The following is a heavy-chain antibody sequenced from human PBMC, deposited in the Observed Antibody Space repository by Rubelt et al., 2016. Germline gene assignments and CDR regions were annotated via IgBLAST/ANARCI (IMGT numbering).Heavy chain of an antibody. CDR2: IYYSGST. D-gene: IGHD3-16*01. CDR3: ARHRGHQLGALDY. J-gene: IGHJ4*02. Sequence: QLQLQESGPGLVKPSETLSLTCTVSGGSISSSSYYWGWIRQPPGKGLEWIGSIYYSGSTYYNPSLKSRVTISVDTSKNQFSLKLSSVTAADTAVYYCARHRGHQLGALDYWGQGTLVTVSS. V-gene: IGHV4-39*01. CDR1: GGSISSSSYY.